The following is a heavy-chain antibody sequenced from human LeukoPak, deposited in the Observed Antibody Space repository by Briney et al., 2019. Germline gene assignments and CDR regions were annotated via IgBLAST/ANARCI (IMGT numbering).Heavy chain of an antibody. CDR3: ARGSRVGATILDY. J-gene: IGHJ4*02. Sequence: GGSLRLSCAASGFTFSSYAMHWARQAPGKGLEWVAVISYDGSNKYYADSVKGRFTISRDNSKNTLYLQMNSLRAEDTAVYYCARGSRVGATILDYWGQGTLVTVSP. D-gene: IGHD1-26*01. V-gene: IGHV3-30-3*01. CDR1: GFTFSSYA. CDR2: ISYDGSNK.